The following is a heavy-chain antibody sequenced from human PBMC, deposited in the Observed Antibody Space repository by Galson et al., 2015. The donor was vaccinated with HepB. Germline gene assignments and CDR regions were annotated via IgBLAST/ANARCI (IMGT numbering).Heavy chain of an antibody. Sequence: SVKVSCKASGYTFSTYTISWVRQAPGQGLEWMGWISPYTGKANYAQKLQGRVTMSTDTSASTAYMELRSLRSDDTAVYYCAREAAVTNYYYFYMDVWGKGTTVTVSS. J-gene: IGHJ6*03. V-gene: IGHV1-18*01. CDR1: GYTFSTYT. D-gene: IGHD3-3*01. CDR3: AREAAVTNYYYFYMDV. CDR2: ISPYTGKA.